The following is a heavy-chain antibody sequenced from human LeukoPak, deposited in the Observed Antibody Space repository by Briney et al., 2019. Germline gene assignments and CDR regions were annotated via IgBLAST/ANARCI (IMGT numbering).Heavy chain of an antibody. CDR3: AKDFYYDILTGYFDY. V-gene: IGHV3-30*18. CDR1: GFTFSSYG. CDR2: ISYDGSNK. D-gene: IGHD3-9*01. Sequence: PGRSLRLSCAASGFTFSSYGMHWVRQAPGKGLEWVAVISYDGSNKYYADSVKGRFTISRDNSRNTLYLQMNSLRAEDTAVYYCAKDFYYDILTGYFDYWGQGTLVTVSS. J-gene: IGHJ4*02.